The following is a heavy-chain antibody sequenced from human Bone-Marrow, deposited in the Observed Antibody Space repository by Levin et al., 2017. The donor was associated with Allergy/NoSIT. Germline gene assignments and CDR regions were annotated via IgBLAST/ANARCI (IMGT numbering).Heavy chain of an antibody. V-gene: IGHV3-7*01. CDR1: GFTFSSYW. J-gene: IGHJ4*02. Sequence: LSLTCAASGFTFSSYWMSWVRQAPGKGLEWVANIKQDGSEKYYVDSVKGRFTISRDNAKNSLYLQMNSLRAEDTAVYYCARRGKVDGYTIDYWGQGTLVTVSS. CDR2: IKQDGSEK. D-gene: IGHD5-24*01. CDR3: ARRGKVDGYTIDY.